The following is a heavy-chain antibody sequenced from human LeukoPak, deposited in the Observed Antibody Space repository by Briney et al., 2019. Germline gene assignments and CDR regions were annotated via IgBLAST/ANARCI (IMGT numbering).Heavy chain of an antibody. CDR2: IYVGDSDT. CDR1: GYSFSSYW. CDR3: ARGLWSGYNYFDY. Sequence: GESLKISCKSSGYSFSSYWIGWVRQMPGKGLEWMGIIYVGDSDTRYSPPFEGQVTISADKPNSTAYLQWSSLKASDTAMYYCARGLWSGYNYFDYWGQGTLVTVSS. D-gene: IGHD3-3*01. J-gene: IGHJ4*02. V-gene: IGHV5-51*04.